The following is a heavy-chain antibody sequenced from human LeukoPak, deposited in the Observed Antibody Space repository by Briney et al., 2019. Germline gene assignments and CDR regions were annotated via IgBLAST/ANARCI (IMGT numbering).Heavy chain of an antibody. CDR1: GGSISSSSYY. J-gene: IGHJ4*02. CDR3: ARGTLMWFGAKMEYYFDS. V-gene: IGHV4-61*05. Sequence: SETLSLTCTVSGGSISSSSYYWGWIRQPPGKGLEWIGFSSYTGNTNYNPSLKSRVTISLDMSKNQFSLSLKSVTAADTAMYYCARGTLMWFGAKMEYYFDSWGQGTPLTVSS. CDR2: SSYTGNT. D-gene: IGHD3-10*01.